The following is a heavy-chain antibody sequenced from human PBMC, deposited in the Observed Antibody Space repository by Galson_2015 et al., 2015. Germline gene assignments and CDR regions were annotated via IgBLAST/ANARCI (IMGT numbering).Heavy chain of an antibody. V-gene: IGHV5-51*03. J-gene: IGHJ6*02. CDR3: SRRNDMRCYYSLDV. Sequence: QSGAEVKEPGESLKISCQFSGTSFTNYWIAWVRQMPGKGLEWMGIIYPGDSDAIYSPSFQGHVSISAEKSISTAYLQRGSLKASDTASYFCSRRNDMRCYYSLDVWCQGTTVTVSS. CDR2: IYPGDSDA. D-gene: IGHD3-22*01. CDR1: GTSFTNYW.